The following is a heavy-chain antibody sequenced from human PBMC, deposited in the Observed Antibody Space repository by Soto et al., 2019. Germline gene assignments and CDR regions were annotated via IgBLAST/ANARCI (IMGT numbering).Heavy chain of an antibody. D-gene: IGHD2-15*01. CDR1: GYTFTSYY. V-gene: IGHV1-46*01. J-gene: IGHJ4*02. CDR3: AREDVDCSGGSCYFGLAY. CDR2: INPSGGST. Sequence: ASVKVSCKASGYTFTSYYMHWVRQAPGQGLEWMGIINPSGGSTSYAQKFQGRVTMTRDTSTSTVYMELSSLRSEDTAVYYCAREDVDCSGGSCYFGLAYWGQGTLVTSPQ.